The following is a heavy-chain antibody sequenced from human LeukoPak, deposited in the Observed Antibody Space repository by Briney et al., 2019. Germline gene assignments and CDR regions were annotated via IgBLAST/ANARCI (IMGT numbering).Heavy chain of an antibody. CDR1: GFTFSSYG. CDR3: AKALSGSYWGDSDY. D-gene: IGHD1-26*01. V-gene: IGHV3-23*01. J-gene: IGHJ4*02. Sequence: GGTLRLSCAASGFTFSSYGMSWVRQAPGKGLEWVSAISGSGGSTYYADSVKGRFTISRDNSKNTLYLQMNSLRADDTAVYYCAKALSGSYWGDSDYWGQGTLVTVSS. CDR2: ISGSGGST.